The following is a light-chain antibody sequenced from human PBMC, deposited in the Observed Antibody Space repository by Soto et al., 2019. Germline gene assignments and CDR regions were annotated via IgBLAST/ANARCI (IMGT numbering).Light chain of an antibody. V-gene: IGKV3-15*01. CDR3: QQYNNWPSWT. CDR1: QSVSSN. CDR2: GAS. Sequence: EIVITQSPATLSVSPGERATLSCRASQSVSSNLAWYQQKPGQAPRLLIYGASTRATGIPARFSGSGSGTEFRLTIRSLQSEDFAVYYCQQYNNWPSWTFGQGTKVALK. J-gene: IGKJ1*01.